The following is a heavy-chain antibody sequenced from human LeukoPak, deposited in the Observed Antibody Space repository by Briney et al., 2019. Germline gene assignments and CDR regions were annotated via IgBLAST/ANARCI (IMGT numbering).Heavy chain of an antibody. J-gene: IGHJ4*02. CDR1: GFIFDGYA. D-gene: IGHD3-10*01. CDR3: ATGRVQLDY. CDR2: VSKDGSAT. Sequence: GGSLRLSCAASGFIFDGYAMNWVRQAPGRGLGWVAQVSKDGSATFYADSVRGQFTISRDNSKNTLSLQMDNLRVDDTAVYFCATGRVQLDYWAQRAVDSVST. V-gene: IGHV3-30*03.